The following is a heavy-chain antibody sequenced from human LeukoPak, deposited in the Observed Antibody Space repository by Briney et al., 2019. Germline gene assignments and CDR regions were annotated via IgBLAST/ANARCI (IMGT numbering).Heavy chain of an antibody. CDR1: GGSVSSGSDN. V-gene: IGHV4-61*01. CDR3: ARDTSGWLYFDY. Sequence: SETLSLTCTVSGGSVSSGSDNWSWIRQPPGKGLEWIGYIYYSGSTNYNPSLKSRVTISVDTSRNQFSLKLSSVTAADTAVYYCARDTSGWLYFDYWGQGTLVTVSS. J-gene: IGHJ4*02. CDR2: IYYSGST. D-gene: IGHD6-19*01.